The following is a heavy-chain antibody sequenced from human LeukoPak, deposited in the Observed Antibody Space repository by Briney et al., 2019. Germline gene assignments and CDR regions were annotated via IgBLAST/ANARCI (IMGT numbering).Heavy chain of an antibody. D-gene: IGHD3-16*01. CDR1: GGPMFSYY. V-gene: IGHV4-4*08. J-gene: IGHJ2*01. Sequence: SETLSLTCSVSGGPMFSYYWNWIRQPPGKGLEWVGYIYSSGITNYNPSLRSRGTISVATSRNQFSLRLTSVTAEDTAIYYCARRAYHDSSGFHPTSGYFDLWGRGTLVTVSS. CDR3: ARRAYHDSSGFHPTSGYFDL. CDR2: IYSSGIT.